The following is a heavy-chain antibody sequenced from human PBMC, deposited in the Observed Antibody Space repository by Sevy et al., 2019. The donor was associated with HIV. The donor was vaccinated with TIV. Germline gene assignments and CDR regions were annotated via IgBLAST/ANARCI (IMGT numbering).Heavy chain of an antibody. V-gene: IGHV1-18*03. CDR2: ISAYNGNT. CDR1: GYTFTSYG. D-gene: IGHD6-19*01. Sequence: ASVKVSCKASGYTFTSYGISWVRQAPGQGLEWMGWISAYNGNTNYAQKLQGRVTMTTDTSTSTAYMELRSLRSDDMAVYYCARDRSSGSYYYYYYMDVWGKGTTVTVSS. J-gene: IGHJ6*03. CDR3: ARDRSSGSYYYYYYMDV.